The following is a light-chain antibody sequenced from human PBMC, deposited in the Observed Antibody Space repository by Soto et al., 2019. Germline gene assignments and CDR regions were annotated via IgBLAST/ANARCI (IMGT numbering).Light chain of an antibody. CDR1: QSISTW. Sequence: DIQMTQSPSTLSASVGDRVTITCRASQSISTWLAWYQQKPGKAPKLLIYDASSLESGVPSRFSGSVSGTEFTLTISSLQPDDFATYYCQQYKSYSTFGQGTMVEIK. V-gene: IGKV1-5*01. J-gene: IGKJ1*01. CDR2: DAS. CDR3: QQYKSYST.